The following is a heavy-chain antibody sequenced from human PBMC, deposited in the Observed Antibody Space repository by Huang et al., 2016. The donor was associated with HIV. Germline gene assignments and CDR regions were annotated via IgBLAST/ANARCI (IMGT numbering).Heavy chain of an antibody. CDR3: ARLIGSPSFYYGLDV. Sequence: EVQLVQSGAEVKKPGESLKISCKGSGYRFRSNWIGWVRQIPGKGMEWMVIILPGDSDTRYSPSFQGQVTISADKSINTAYLQWSSLKASDTAMYYCARLIGSPSFYYGLDVWGQGTTVTVSS. J-gene: IGHJ6*02. D-gene: IGHD3-10*01. CDR2: ILPGDSDT. CDR1: GYRFRSNW. V-gene: IGHV5-51*01.